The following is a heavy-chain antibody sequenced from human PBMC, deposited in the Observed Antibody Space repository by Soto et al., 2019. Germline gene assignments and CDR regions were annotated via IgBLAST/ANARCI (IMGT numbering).Heavy chain of an antibody. Sequence: PVGSLRLSCTASGFTFSSYAMSWVRQAPGKGLEWVSAISGSGGSTYYADSVKGRFTISRDNSKNTLYLQMNSLRAEDTAVYYCASRPPYYYDSSGYHFDYWGQGTLVTVSS. CDR2: ISGSGGST. CDR3: ASRPPYYYDSSGYHFDY. D-gene: IGHD3-22*01. J-gene: IGHJ4*02. CDR1: GFTFSSYA. V-gene: IGHV3-23*01.